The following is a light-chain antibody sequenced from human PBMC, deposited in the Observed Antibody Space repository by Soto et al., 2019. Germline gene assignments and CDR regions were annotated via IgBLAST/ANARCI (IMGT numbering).Light chain of an antibody. J-gene: IGLJ3*02. CDR2: EVT. CDR3: TSYVGNDIWV. V-gene: IGLV2-8*01. Sequence: QSALTQPPSASGSPGQSVTISCTGTSSDVGAYKYVSWYQQYPGKAPKLMIYEVTKRPSGVPDRFSVSKSGNTASLTVSGLQAKDEADYYCTSYVGNDIWVFGGGTKVTVL. CDR1: SSDVGAYKY.